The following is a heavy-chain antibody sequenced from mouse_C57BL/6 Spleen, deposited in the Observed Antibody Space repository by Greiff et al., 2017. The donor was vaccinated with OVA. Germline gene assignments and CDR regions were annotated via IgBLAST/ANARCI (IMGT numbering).Heavy chain of an antibody. V-gene: IGHV1-62-2*01. CDR2: FYPGSGSI. CDR3: ARHEGLEGDFDY. D-gene: IGHD2-13*01. Sequence: VQRVESGAELVKPGASVKLSCKASGYTFTEYTIHWVKQRSGQGLEWIGWFYPGSGSIKYNEKFKDKATLTADKSSSTVYMELSRLTSEDSAVYFCARHEGLEGDFDYWGQGTTLTVSS. CDR1: GYTFTEYT. J-gene: IGHJ2*01.